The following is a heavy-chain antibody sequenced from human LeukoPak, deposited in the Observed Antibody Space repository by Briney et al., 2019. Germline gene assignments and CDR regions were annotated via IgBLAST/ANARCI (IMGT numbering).Heavy chain of an antibody. CDR2: ISAYNGNT. Sequence: ASVKVSCKASAYTFTSYGISWVRQAPGQGLEWMGWISAYNGNTNYAQKLQGRVTMTTDTSTSTAYMELRSLRSHDTAVYYCAREGYDILTGYSRPFDYWGQGTLVTVSS. CDR1: AYTFTSYG. D-gene: IGHD3-9*01. J-gene: IGHJ4*02. V-gene: IGHV1-18*01. CDR3: AREGYDILTGYSRPFDY.